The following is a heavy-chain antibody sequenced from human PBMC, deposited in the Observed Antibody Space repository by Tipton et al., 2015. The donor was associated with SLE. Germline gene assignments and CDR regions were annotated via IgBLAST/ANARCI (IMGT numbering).Heavy chain of an antibody. Sequence: SLRLSCEASGFRLNSHWMNWVRQAPGKGLEWVANINEDGSEKYYVDSVEGRFTISRDNSKNTLYLQRNSLRAEDTAVYYCAKDFYYYGAGSYPLDYWGQGTLVTVSS. CDR2: INEDGSEK. CDR3: AKDFYYYGAGSYPLDY. CDR1: GFRLNSHW. V-gene: IGHV3-7*01. D-gene: IGHD3-10*01. J-gene: IGHJ4*02.